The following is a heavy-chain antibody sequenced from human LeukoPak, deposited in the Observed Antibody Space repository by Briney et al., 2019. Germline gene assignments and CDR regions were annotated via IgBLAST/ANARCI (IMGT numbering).Heavy chain of an antibody. V-gene: IGHV3-7*01. Sequence: PGGSLRLSCAASGFTFSSYWMSWVRQAPGKGLERVANIKQDGSEKYYVDSVKGRFTISRDNAKNSLYLQMNSLRAEDTAVYYCARDTIYYGSGSYLDYWGQGTLVTVSS. CDR1: GFTFSSYW. CDR2: IKQDGSEK. CDR3: ARDTIYYGSGSYLDY. J-gene: IGHJ4*02. D-gene: IGHD3-10*01.